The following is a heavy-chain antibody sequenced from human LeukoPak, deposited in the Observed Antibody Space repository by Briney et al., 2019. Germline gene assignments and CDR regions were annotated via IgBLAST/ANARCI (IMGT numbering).Heavy chain of an antibody. V-gene: IGHV3-7*03. CDR3: AKEGRSLQTY. J-gene: IGHJ4*02. CDR1: GFTFSSYW. D-gene: IGHD5-24*01. Sequence: PGGSLRLSCGASGFTFSSYWMSWVRQAPGKGLEWVANIKEDGSEKYYVDSVKGRFIISRDNAKNSLYLQMNSLRVEDTAVYYCAKEGRSLQTYWGQGTLVTVSS. CDR2: IKEDGSEK.